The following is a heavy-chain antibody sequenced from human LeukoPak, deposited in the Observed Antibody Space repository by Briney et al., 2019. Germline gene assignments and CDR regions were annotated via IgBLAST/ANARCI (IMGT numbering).Heavy chain of an antibody. V-gene: IGHV4-4*07. Sequence: PSETLSLTCTVAGASISSYYWSCIRQPAGKGLGWILRIYTSVSANYNPSLKSRVTMSVEQSKHPFSLKLSSVTAADTAVYYCARDRLTIFGVVTTNWFDPWGQGTLVTVSS. D-gene: IGHD3-3*01. J-gene: IGHJ5*02. CDR2: IYTSVSA. CDR3: ARDRLTIFGVVTTNWFDP. CDR1: GASISSYY.